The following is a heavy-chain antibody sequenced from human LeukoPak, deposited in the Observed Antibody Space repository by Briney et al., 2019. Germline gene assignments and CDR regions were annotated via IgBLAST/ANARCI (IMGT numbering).Heavy chain of an antibody. CDR1: GFTFDDYA. CDR2: ISWNSGFI. V-gene: IGHV3-9*01. D-gene: IGHD6-19*01. J-gene: IGHJ4*02. CDR3: AKDISSSVAGTFDY. Sequence: PGGSLRLSCAASGFTFDDYAMHWVRQAPGKGLEWVSGISWNSGFIAYADSVKGRFTISRDNAKNSLYLQMNSLRTGDTALYYCAKDISSSVAGTFDYWSQGTLVTVSS.